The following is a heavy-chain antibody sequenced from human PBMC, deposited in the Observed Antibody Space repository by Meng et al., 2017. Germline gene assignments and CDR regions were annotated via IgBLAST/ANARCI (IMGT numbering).Heavy chain of an antibody. CDR3: ARRGIAARPFYY. D-gene: IGHD6-6*01. CDR2: INHSGST. V-gene: IGHV4-34*01. J-gene: IGHJ4*02. Sequence: QVQLPPWGEGLLKPSETLSLTCAVYGGSFSGYYWSWIRQPPGKVLEWIGEINHSGSTNYNPSLKSRVTISVDTSKNQFSLKLSSVTAADTAVYYCARRGIAARPFYYWGQGTLVTVSS. CDR1: GGSFSGYY.